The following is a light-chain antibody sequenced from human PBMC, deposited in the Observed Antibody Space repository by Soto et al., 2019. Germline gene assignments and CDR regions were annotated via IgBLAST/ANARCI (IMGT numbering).Light chain of an antibody. CDR1: TIDIGDYF. CDR2: DVK. V-gene: IGLV2-14*01. Sequence: QSVLTQPASVSVAPGQSITISCTGTTIDIGDYFVSWLQQHPGKAPKSLIYDVKNRTPGVPNRYSGSKSGNTASLSISGLQAEDEAYYYCSSYTGTNTWVFGGGTKLTVL. CDR3: SSYTGTNTWV. J-gene: IGLJ3*02.